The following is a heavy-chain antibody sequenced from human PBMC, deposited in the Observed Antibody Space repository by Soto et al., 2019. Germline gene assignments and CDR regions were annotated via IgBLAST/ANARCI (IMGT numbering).Heavy chain of an antibody. CDR3: ARKWGTYSSASLDF. CDR1: GFSFTHYT. V-gene: IGHV3-30*04. Sequence: QLVESGGGVVQPGGSLRLSCATSGFSFTHYTINWVRQAPGKGLEWVAVMSYDGTNENYADSVKGRFTISRDNSKTTVYLQMNSLTPEDTALYYCARKWGTYSSASLDFWGQGTLVTVSS. CDR2: MSYDGTNE. J-gene: IGHJ4*02. D-gene: IGHD6-19*01.